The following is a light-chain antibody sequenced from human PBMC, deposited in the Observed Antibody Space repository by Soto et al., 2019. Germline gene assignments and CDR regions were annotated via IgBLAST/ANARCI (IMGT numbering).Light chain of an antibody. Sequence: EIVLTQSPGTLSLSPGERSTLSCRASQSVSSSYLAWYQQKPGXDPXXLIYGASSRPTGIPDRFSVSGSGTEFTLTISRLEPEDFAVYYCQQYGSSSTFGQGTRLEIK. CDR1: QSVSSSY. V-gene: IGKV3-20*01. J-gene: IGKJ5*01. CDR3: QQYGSSST. CDR2: GAS.